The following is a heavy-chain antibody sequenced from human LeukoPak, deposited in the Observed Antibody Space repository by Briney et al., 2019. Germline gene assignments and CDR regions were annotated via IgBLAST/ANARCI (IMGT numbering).Heavy chain of an antibody. D-gene: IGHD3-22*01. J-gene: IGHJ1*01. CDR3: ARDPVSSGYYSEYFQH. CDR1: GFTFSSYA. V-gene: IGHV3-23*01. CDR2: ISGSGGST. Sequence: PGGSLRLSCAASGFTFSSYAMSWVRQAPGKGLEWVSAISGSGGSTYYADSVKGRFTISRDNSKNTLYLQMNSLRAEDTAVYYCARDPVSSGYYSEYFQHWGQGTLVTVSS.